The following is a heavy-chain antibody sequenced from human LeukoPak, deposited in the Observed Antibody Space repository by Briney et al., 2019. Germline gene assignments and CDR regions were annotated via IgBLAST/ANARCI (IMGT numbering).Heavy chain of an antibody. CDR2: ISSSSSYI. CDR3: ARGGYSYGSDPYYYYGMDV. D-gene: IGHD5-12*01. Sequence: PGGSLRLSCAASGFTFSSDSMNWVRQAPGKGLEWVSSISSSSSYIYYADSVRGRFTISRDNAKNSVYLQMNSLRADDTAVFYCARGGYSYGSDPYYYYGMDVWGQGTTVTVSS. V-gene: IGHV3-21*01. CDR1: GFTFSSDS. J-gene: IGHJ6*02.